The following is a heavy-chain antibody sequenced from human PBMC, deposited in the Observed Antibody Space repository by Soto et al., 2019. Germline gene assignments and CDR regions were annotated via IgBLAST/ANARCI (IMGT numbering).Heavy chain of an antibody. CDR1: GGSFSGYY. V-gene: IGHV4-34*01. CDR3: ARVYRVGLAAYYYYYYMDV. Sequence: SETLSLTCAVYGGSFSGYYWSWIRQPPGKGLEWIGEINHSGSTNYNPSLKSRVTISVDTSKNQFSLKLSSVTAADTAVYYCARVYRVGLAAYYYYYYMDVWGKGTTVTVSS. J-gene: IGHJ6*03. D-gene: IGHD2-8*02. CDR2: INHSGST.